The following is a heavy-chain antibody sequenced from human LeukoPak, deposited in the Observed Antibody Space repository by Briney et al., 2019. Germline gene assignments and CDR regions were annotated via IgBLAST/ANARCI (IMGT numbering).Heavy chain of an antibody. Sequence: TSETLSLTCTITCGSISSYYCSSTRMPPRNWLGWNGFIHSSGSTTYNPSLNSRVTISVDASKTQFSLKLSSVTAADTAVYYCARDHPGVDYYGGNRNWFDPWGQGTLVTVSS. D-gene: IGHD2-21*02. CDR1: CGSISSYY. V-gene: IGHV4-59*01. J-gene: IGHJ5*02. CDR2: IHSSGST. CDR3: ARDHPGVDYYGGNRNWFDP.